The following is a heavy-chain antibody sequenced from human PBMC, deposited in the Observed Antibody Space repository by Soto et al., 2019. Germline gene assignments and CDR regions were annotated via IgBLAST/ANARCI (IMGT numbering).Heavy chain of an antibody. CDR3: AKGRPSLGGTGRGAMDV. CDR1: GFTFSRFA. CDR2: ITGDGRNT. Sequence: GGSLRLSCAASGFTFSRFAMSWVRQAPGKGLEWVSGITGDGRNTYYANSMEGRFTVSRDNSKDTLYLQMNSLRADDTAVYYCAKGRPSLGGTGRGAMDVWGQGTTVTVSS. D-gene: IGHD3-16*01. J-gene: IGHJ6*02. V-gene: IGHV3-23*01.